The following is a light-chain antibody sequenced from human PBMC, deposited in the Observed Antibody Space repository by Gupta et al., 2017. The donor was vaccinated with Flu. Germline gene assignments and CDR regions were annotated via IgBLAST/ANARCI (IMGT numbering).Light chain of an antibody. CDR1: SSKIENHY. CDR3: DTWDSSLSAWV. V-gene: IGLV1-51*02. J-gene: IGLJ3*02. CDR2: ENN. Sequence: KATTPCPESSSKIENHYLARDHQPPESAPRLLIYENNKRPSWMPDRFSLSTSVTSATLCITRLQTGEVADYYCDTWDSSLSAWVFGGGTKLTVL.